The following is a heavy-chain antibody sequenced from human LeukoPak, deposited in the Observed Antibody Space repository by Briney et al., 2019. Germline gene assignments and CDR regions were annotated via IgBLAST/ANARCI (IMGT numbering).Heavy chain of an antibody. V-gene: IGHV4-59*08. CDR3: ARPKSGYDDWYFDL. CDR2: IYYTGST. J-gene: IGHJ2*01. D-gene: IGHD5-12*01. CDR1: GGSISSLY. Sequence: SETLSLTCSVSGGSISSLYWSWIRQPPGKGLEWIGYIYYTGSTNYNPSLKSRVTMFVDMSKNQFSLRLSSVTAADTAVYYCARPKSGYDDWYFDLWGRGTLVTVSS.